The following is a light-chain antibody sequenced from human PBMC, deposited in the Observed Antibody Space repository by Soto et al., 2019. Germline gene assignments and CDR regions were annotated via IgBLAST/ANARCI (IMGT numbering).Light chain of an antibody. CDR2: DAS. Sequence: IVLTQSPDTLSLSPGERATISCRASQSVRSNYLAWYQQRPGQAPRFLIYDASSRTTGIPDRFSGSGSGTDFTLTIIRLEPEDFAVYYCQQYGSSPLTFGGGTKVDIK. J-gene: IGKJ4*01. V-gene: IGKV3-20*01. CDR3: QQYGSSPLT. CDR1: QSVRSNY.